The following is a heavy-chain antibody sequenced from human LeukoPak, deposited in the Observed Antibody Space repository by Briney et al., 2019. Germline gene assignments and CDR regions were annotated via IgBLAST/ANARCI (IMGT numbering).Heavy chain of an antibody. Sequence: SGGSLRLSCAASGFTFSNYAMTWARQAPGKGLEWVSSISGSGDGTYYADAVKGRFTVSRDNSKNTLYVQMNSLRAEDTAVYYCAKGHAPSGSYADYWGQGTLVTVSS. V-gene: IGHV3-23*01. CDR1: GFTFSNYA. J-gene: IGHJ4*02. CDR3: AKGHAPSGSYADY. CDR2: ISGSGDGT. D-gene: IGHD1-26*01.